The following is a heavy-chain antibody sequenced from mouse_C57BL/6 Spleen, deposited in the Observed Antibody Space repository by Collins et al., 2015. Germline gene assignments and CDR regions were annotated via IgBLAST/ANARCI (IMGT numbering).Heavy chain of an antibody. Sequence: QVQLQQLELSWMKPGASVKISCKATGYTFSSYWIEWVKQRPGHGLEWIGEILPGSGSANYNERFKGKATFTADTSSNTAYMQLSSLTSEDSAVYYCARDDNSAWFAYWGQGTLVTVSA. D-gene: IGHD2-1*01. J-gene: IGHJ3*01. CDR1: GYTFSSYW. CDR3: ARDDNSAWFAY. CDR2: ILPGSGSA. V-gene: IGHV1-9*01.